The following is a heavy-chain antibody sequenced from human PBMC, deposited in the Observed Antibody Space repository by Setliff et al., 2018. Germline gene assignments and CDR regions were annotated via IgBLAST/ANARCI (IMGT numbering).Heavy chain of an antibody. CDR3: ARFACNGGSCYLSASDY. D-gene: IGHD2-15*01. CDR2: INHSGST. J-gene: IGHJ4*02. CDR1: GGSFSDYY. V-gene: IGHV4-34*01. Sequence: SETLSLTCTVYGGSFSDYYWGWVRQPPGKGLEWIGEINHSGSTNYIPSLKSRLTISVDTSKNQFSLKLSLRAEDTAMYYCARFACNGGSCYLSASDYWGQGTLVTVSS.